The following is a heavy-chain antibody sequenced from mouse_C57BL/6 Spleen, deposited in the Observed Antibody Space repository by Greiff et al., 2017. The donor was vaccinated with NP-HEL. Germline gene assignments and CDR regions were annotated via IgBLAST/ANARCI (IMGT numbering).Heavy chain of an antibody. CDR3: ARNYYSEDAMDY. V-gene: IGHV5-17*01. CDR1: GFTFSDYG. D-gene: IGHD2-12*01. CDR2: ISSGSSTI. J-gene: IGHJ4*01. Sequence: LVASGGGLVKPGGSLKLSCAASGFTFSDYGMHWVRQAPEKGLEWVAYISSGSSTIYYADTVKGRFTISRDNAKNTLFLQMTSLRSEDTAMYYCARNYYSEDAMDYWGQGTSVTVSS.